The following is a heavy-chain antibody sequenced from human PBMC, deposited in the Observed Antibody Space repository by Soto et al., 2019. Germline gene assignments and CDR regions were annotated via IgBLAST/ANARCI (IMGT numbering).Heavy chain of an antibody. CDR3: ARVWDYDILTGYPRGWFDP. J-gene: IGHJ5*02. D-gene: IGHD3-9*01. CDR2: IYYSGST. CDR1: GGSISSGGYY. V-gene: IGHV4-31*03. Sequence: SETLSLTCTVSGGSISSGGYYWSWIRQHPGKGLEWIGYIYYSGSTYYNPSLKSRVTISVDTSKNQFSLKLSSVTAAGTAVYYCARVWDYDILTGYPRGWFDPWGQGTLVTVSS.